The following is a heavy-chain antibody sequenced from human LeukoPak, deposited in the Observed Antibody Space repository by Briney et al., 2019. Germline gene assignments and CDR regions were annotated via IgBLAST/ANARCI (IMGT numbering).Heavy chain of an antibody. CDR1: GGSISSYY. J-gene: IGHJ3*02. CDR3: ARERITMVRGVIIGDAFDI. CDR2: IYYSGST. Sequence: SETLSLTCTVSGGSISSYYWSWIRQPPGKGLEWIGYIYYSGSTNYNPSLKSRVTISVDTSKNQFSLKLSSVTAADTAVYYCARERITMVRGVIIGDAFDIWGQGTMVTVSS. V-gene: IGHV4-59*12. D-gene: IGHD3-10*01.